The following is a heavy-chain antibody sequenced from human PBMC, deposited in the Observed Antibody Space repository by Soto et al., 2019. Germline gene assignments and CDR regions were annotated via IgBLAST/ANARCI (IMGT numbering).Heavy chain of an antibody. V-gene: IGHV3-23*01. D-gene: IGHD1-26*01. CDR3: AKGRKDDDGTFTFFDY. J-gene: IGHJ4*02. Sequence: EVQLLESGGGLVQPGGSLRLSCAASGFTFSTFGMSWVRQAPGKGLECVSAISIGGGSKSYADSVKGRFTISRDNSKNTLYLGMDSLRAEDTAVYYCAKGRKDDDGTFTFFDYWGQGSLVTVSS. CDR1: GFTFSTFG. CDR2: ISIGGGSK.